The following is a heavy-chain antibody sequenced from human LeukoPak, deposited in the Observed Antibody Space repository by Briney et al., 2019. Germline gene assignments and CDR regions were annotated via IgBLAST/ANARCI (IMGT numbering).Heavy chain of an antibody. CDR1: GGTFSSYA. Sequence: GASAKVSCKASGGTFSSYAISWVRQAPGQGLEWMGGIIPIFGTANYAQKFQGRVTITTDESTSTAYMELSSLRSEDTAVYYCARVVRFAGSYYMDVWGKGTTVTVSS. D-gene: IGHD3-16*01. CDR3: ARVVRFAGSYYMDV. V-gene: IGHV1-69*05. CDR2: IIPIFGTA. J-gene: IGHJ6*03.